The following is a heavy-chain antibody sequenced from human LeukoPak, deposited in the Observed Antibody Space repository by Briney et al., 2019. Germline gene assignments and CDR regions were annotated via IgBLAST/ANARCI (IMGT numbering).Heavy chain of an antibody. CDR3: ARSVTERTYYYDSSGYYSIDY. Sequence: SETLSLTCAVYGGSFSGYYWSWIRQPPGKGLEWIGEINHSGSTNYNPSLKSRVTISVDTSKNQFSLKLSSVTAADTAVYYCARSVTERTYYYDSSGYYSIDYWGQGTLVTVSS. CDR1: GGSFSGYY. D-gene: IGHD3-22*01. J-gene: IGHJ4*02. V-gene: IGHV4-34*01. CDR2: INHSGST.